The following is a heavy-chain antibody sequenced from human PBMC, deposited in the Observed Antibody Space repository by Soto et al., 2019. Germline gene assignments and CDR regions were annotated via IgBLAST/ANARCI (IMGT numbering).Heavy chain of an antibody. CDR1: EGSLNGYY. J-gene: IGHJ5*02. CDR2: ILHSGVT. V-gene: IGHV4-34*12. D-gene: IGHD2-2*02. Sequence: SETLSLTCGVSEGSLNGYYWSWIRQSPGKGLEWIGEILHSGVTNYSPSFKSRLNISVDTSKNQFSLKLSSVTAADTAVYYCARRYCSSTSCYTWNWFDPWGQGTLVTVSS. CDR3: ARRYCSSTSCYTWNWFDP.